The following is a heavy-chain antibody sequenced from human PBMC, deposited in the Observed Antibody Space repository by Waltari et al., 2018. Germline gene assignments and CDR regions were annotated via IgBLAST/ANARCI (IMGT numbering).Heavy chain of an antibody. J-gene: IGHJ3*02. CDR2: IIPIFGTA. D-gene: IGHD3-22*01. CDR1: GGTFSSYA. Sequence: QVQLVQSGAEVQTPGSSVKVSCKASGGTFSSYALSWVRQAPGQGLEWMGGIIPIFGTANYAQRFQGRVTITTDESTSTAYMELSSLRSEDTAVYYCARDKGYYDSSGHDAFDIWGQGTMVTVSS. CDR3: ARDKGYYDSSGHDAFDI. V-gene: IGHV1-69*05.